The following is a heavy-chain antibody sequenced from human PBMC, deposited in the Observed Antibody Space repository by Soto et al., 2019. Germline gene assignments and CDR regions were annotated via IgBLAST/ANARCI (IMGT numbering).Heavy chain of an antibody. CDR1: DESVTSPGNY. CDR3: TLNHCAGGGCYDRDY. D-gene: IGHD2-15*01. CDR2: ISSGGSP. V-gene: IGHV4-31*11. J-gene: IGHJ1*01. Sequence: VQLQESGPGLVKPSQTLSLTCDVSDESVTSPGNYWNWIRQRPDTGLEWVGYISSGGSPFYNPSLRSRVSISLATSKNVNSLTPRSVTAADTAVYYCTLNHCAGGGCYDRDYWGRGTRVTVSS.